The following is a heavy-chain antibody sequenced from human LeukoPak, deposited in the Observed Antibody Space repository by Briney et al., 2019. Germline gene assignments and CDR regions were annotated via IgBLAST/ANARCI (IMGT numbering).Heavy chain of an antibody. CDR1: GYTFTDYY. V-gene: IGHV1-18*04. CDR3: ARDGTSTDDY. J-gene: IGHJ4*02. D-gene: IGHD2-2*01. CDR2: ISGNNDNP. Sequence: ASVKVSCKASGYTFTDYYMHWVRQAPGQGLEWMGWISGNNDNPNYGQKFQGRFTLTIDSSTSTAYMELRNLRSDDTAVYYCARDGTSTDDYWGQGTLLTVSS.